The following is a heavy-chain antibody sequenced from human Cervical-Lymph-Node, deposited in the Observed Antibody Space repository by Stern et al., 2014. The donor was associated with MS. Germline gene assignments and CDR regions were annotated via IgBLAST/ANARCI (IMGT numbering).Heavy chain of an antibody. V-gene: IGHV4-59*12. Sequence: QLQLQESGPGLVKPSETLSLTCTVSGGSISGYFWNWMRQSPGKGLEWIGYIYYSGSTKYNSSLESRVTISVDTSKNELSVKLRSVTAADTAVYYCARWGLISSGYYFLDYWGQGTLVTVSS. J-gene: IGHJ4*02. CDR3: ARWGLISSGYYFLDY. D-gene: IGHD3-22*01. CDR1: GGSISGYF. CDR2: IYYSGST.